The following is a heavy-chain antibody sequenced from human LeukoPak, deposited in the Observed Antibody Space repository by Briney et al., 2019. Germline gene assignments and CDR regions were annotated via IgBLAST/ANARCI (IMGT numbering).Heavy chain of an antibody. J-gene: IGHJ4*02. CDR3: ARGQLWIDY. Sequence: GGSLRLSCAVSGFTLSLYGMNWVRQAPGKGLEWISHISASSSGIFYADSVKGRFITSRDNARSSLYLQMNSLRAEDTAVYYCARGQLWIDYWGQGTLVTVSS. CDR1: GFTLSLYG. CDR2: ISASSSGI. D-gene: IGHD3-10*01. V-gene: IGHV3-48*01.